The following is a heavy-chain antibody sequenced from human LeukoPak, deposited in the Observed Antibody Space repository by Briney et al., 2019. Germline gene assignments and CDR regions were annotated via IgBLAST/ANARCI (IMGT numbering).Heavy chain of an antibody. V-gene: IGHV1-69*13. CDR3: ARVKVDTIFGVVTSTGYMDV. Sequence: GASVKVSCKASGGTFSSYAISWVRQAPGQGLEWMEGIIPIFGTANYAQKFQGRVTITADESTSTAYMELSSLRSEDTAVYYCARVKVDTIFGVVTSTGYMDVWGKGTTVTVSS. J-gene: IGHJ6*03. CDR1: GGTFSSYA. CDR2: IIPIFGTA. D-gene: IGHD3-3*01.